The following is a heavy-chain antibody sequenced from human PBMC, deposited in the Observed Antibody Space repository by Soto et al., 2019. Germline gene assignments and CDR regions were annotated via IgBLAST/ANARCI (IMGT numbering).Heavy chain of an antibody. D-gene: IGHD6-19*01. CDR1: GGSLSCYY. Sequence: SDTLSLTCAVYGGSLSCYYWSLIRQPPGKGLEWIGEINHSGSTNYNPSLKSRVTISVDTSKNQFSLKLGSVTAADTAVYYCARGGGWYENWFDPWGQGNLVTVS. CDR3: ARGGGWYENWFDP. J-gene: IGHJ5*02. CDR2: INHSGST. V-gene: IGHV4-34*01.